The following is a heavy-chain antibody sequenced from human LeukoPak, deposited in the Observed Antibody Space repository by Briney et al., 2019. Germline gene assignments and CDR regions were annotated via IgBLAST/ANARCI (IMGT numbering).Heavy chain of an antibody. J-gene: IGHJ4*02. CDR2: ISSSSSTR. CDR3: ARDWYYYDSSGYSSINFDY. CDR1: GFTFSSYS. D-gene: IGHD3-22*01. Sequence: PGGSLRLSCAASGFTFSSYSMNWVRQAPGKGLEWVSYISSSSSTRYYADSVKGRFTISRDNAKNSLYLQMNSLRAEDTAVYYCARDWYYYDSSGYSSINFDYWGQGTLVTVSS. V-gene: IGHV3-48*01.